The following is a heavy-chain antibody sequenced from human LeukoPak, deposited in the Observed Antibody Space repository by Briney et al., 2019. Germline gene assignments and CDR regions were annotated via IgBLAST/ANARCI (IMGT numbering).Heavy chain of an antibody. Sequence: SETLSLTCAVSGGSISSSNWWSWVRQPPGKGLEWIGEIYHSGSTNYNPSLKSRVTISVDKSKNQFSLKLSSVTAADTAVYYCARTPFSWYYDSSGYLEYYFDYWGQGTLVTVSS. CDR2: IYHSGST. D-gene: IGHD3-22*01. CDR1: GGSISSSNW. J-gene: IGHJ4*02. CDR3: ARTPFSWYYDSSGYLEYYFDY. V-gene: IGHV4-4*02.